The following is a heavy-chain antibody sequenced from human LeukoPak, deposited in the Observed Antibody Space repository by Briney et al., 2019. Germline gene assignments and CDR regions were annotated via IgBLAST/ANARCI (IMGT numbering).Heavy chain of an antibody. D-gene: IGHD2-21*01. CDR1: GFTFSSYA. CDR2: ISGSGGST. CDR3: ARGPSENNYLWMDY. J-gene: IGHJ4*02. Sequence: GGSLRLSCAASGFTFSSYAMSWVRQAPGKGLEWVSAISGSGGSTYYADSVKGRFTISRDNSKNTLYLQMNSLRADDTAVYYCARGPSENNYLWMDYWGQGTLVTVSS. V-gene: IGHV3-23*01.